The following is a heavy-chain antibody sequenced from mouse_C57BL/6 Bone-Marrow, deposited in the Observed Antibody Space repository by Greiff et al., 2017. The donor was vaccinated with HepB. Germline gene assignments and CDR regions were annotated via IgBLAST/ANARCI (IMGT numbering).Heavy chain of an antibody. CDR2: IYPRDGST. D-gene: IGHD1-1*01. J-gene: IGHJ1*03. V-gene: IGHV1-85*01. CDR1: GYTFTSYD. CDR3: ARFPNYYGSSHWYFDV. Sequence: VMLVESGPELVKPGASVKLSCKASGYTFTSYDINWVKQRPGQGLEWIGWIYPRDGSTKYNEKFKGKATLTVDTSSSTAYMELHSLTSEDSAVYFCARFPNYYGSSHWYFDVWGTGTTVTVSS.